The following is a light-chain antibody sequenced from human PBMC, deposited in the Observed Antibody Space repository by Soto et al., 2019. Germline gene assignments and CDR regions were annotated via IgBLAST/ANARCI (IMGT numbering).Light chain of an antibody. Sequence: EIVLTQSPGTLSLSPGERATLSCRASQSVSSSYLAWYQQKPGQAPSLLIYGASSRATGIPDRFSGSGSGTDFTLTISRLEPEDFAVYYRQQYGSSLVTFGQGTKLEIK. CDR2: GAS. J-gene: IGKJ2*01. CDR3: QQYGSSLVT. V-gene: IGKV3-20*01. CDR1: QSVSSSY.